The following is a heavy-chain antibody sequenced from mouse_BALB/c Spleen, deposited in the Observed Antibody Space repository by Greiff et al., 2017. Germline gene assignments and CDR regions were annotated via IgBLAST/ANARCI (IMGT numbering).Heavy chain of an antibody. J-gene: IGHJ3*01. CDR3: ARGFDYAAWFAY. CDR2: ISDGGSYT. D-gene: IGHD2-4*01. Sequence: DVHLVESGGGLVKPGGSLKLSCAASGFTFSDYYMYWVRQTPEKRLEWVATISDGGSYTYYPDSVKGRFTISRDNAKNNLYLQMSSLKSEDTAMYYCARGFDYAAWFAYWGQGTLVTVSA. V-gene: IGHV5-4*02. CDR1: GFTFSDYY.